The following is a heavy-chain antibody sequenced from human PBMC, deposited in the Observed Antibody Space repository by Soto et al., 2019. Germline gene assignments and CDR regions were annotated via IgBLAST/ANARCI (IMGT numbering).Heavy chain of an antibody. CDR1: GGSISSGGYS. J-gene: IGHJ4*01. CDR2: MYHSGST. CDR3: ARAPDY. Sequence: QLQLQESGSGLVKPSQTLSLTCAVSGGSISSGGYSWSWIRQPPGKGLEWIGYMYHSGSTYYNPSPNSRVTMSRDRSKGPSSPTLSSVSAADTALYDCARAPDYCGHGVLLTVSS. V-gene: IGHV4-30-2*01.